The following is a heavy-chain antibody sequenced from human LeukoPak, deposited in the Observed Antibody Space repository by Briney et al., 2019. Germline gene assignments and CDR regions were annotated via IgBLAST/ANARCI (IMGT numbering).Heavy chain of an antibody. J-gene: IGHJ6*04. CDR2: IRYDGSIK. D-gene: IGHD3-10*02. V-gene: IGHV3-30*02. Sequence: GGSLRLSCAASGFTFSSYGLHWVRQAPGKGLEWVAFIRYDGSIKYYADSVKGRFTISRDNAKNSLYLQMNSLRAEDTAVYYCAELGITMIGGVWGKGTTVTISS. CDR1: GFTFSSYG. CDR3: AELGITMIGGV.